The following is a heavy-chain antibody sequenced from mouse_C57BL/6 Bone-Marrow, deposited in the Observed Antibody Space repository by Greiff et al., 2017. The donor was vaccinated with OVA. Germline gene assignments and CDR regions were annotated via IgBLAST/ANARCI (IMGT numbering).Heavy chain of an antibody. D-gene: IGHD1-1*01. J-gene: IGHJ1*03. CDR2: ISDGGSYT. V-gene: IGHV5-4*03. CDR3: ASVYYYGSSYWYFDV. Sequence: DVKLVESGGGLVKPGGSLKLSCAASGFTFSSYAMSWVRQTPEKRLEWVATISDGGSYTYYPDNVKGRFTISRDNAKNNLYLQMSHLKSEDTAMYYCASVYYYGSSYWYFDVWGTGTTVTVSS. CDR1: GFTFSSYA.